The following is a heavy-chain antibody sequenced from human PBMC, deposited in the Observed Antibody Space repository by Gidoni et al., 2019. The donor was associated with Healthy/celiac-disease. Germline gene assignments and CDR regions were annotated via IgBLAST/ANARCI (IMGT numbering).Heavy chain of an antibody. Sequence: EVQLLESGGGLVQPGGSLRLSCAASGFNFSSYALSWVRQAPGKGLEWVSAISGSGGSTYYADSVKGRFTISRDNSKNTLYLQMNSLRAEDTAVYYCAKDGDSSWYYYYYYMDVWGKGTTVTVSS. J-gene: IGHJ6*03. D-gene: IGHD6-13*01. CDR2: ISGSGGST. CDR1: GFNFSSYA. V-gene: IGHV3-23*01. CDR3: AKDGDSSWYYYYYYMDV.